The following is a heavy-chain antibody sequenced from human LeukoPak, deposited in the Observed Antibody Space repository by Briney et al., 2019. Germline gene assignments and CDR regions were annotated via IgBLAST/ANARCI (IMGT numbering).Heavy chain of an antibody. J-gene: IGHJ5*02. CDR1: GYTFTSYD. V-gene: IGHV1-8*01. CDR3: ARGYCSGGSCYPGRFDP. D-gene: IGHD2-15*01. CDR2: MNPNSGNT. Sequence: ASVKVSCKASGYTFTSYDINWVRQATGQGLEWMGWMNPNSGNTGYAQKFQGRVTMTRNTSISTAYMELSSLRSEDTAVYYCARGYCSGGSCYPGRFDPWGQGTLVTVSS.